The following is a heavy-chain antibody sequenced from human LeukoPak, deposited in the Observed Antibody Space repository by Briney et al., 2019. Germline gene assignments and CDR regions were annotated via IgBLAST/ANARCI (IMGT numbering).Heavy chain of an antibody. CDR3: ARDGTILTGSLYYYGMDV. J-gene: IGHJ6*02. CDR2: ISSSSSYI. V-gene: IGHV3-21*01. CDR1: GFTFSSYS. D-gene: IGHD3-9*01. Sequence: NSGGSLRLSCAASGFTFSSYSMNWVRQAPGKGLEWVSSISSSSSYIYYADSVKGRFTISRDNAKNSLYLQMNSLRAEDTAVYYCARDGTILTGSLYYYGMDVWGQGTTVTVSS.